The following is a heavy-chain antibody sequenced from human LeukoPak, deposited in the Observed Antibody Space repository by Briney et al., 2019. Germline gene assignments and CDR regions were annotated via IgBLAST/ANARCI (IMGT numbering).Heavy chain of an antibody. D-gene: IGHD3-16*02. CDR2: INHSGST. CDR1: GGSFSGYY. V-gene: IGHV4-34*01. J-gene: IGHJ6*03. Sequence: SETLSLTCAVYGGSFSGYYWSWIRQPPGKGLEWIGEINHSGSTNYNPSLKSRVTISVDTSKNQFFLKLSSVTAADTAVYYCARAAPTYYDYVWGSYRYSHYYYYMDVWGKGTTVTVSS. CDR3: ARAAPTYYDYVWGSYRYSHYYYYMDV.